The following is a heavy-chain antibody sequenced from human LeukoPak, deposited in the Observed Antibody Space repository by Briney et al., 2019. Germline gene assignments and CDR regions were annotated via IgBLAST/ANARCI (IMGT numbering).Heavy chain of an antibody. CDR2: ISGSGGST. Sequence: GGSLRLSCAASGFTFSSYAMSWVRQAPGKGLEWVSTISGSGGSTYYADSVKGRVSISRDNSKNTLYLQMNSLRAEDTAVYYCAKDRNSEGGAAKNYWGQGTLVTVSS. J-gene: IGHJ4*02. V-gene: IGHV3-23*01. CDR3: AKDRNSEGGAAKNY. D-gene: IGHD1-26*01. CDR1: GFTFSSYA.